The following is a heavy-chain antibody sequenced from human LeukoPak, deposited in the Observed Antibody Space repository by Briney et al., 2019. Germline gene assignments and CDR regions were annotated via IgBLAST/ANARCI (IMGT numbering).Heavy chain of an antibody. CDR3: AKTSPYGYKFGDSADY. Sequence: GGSLRLSCAASGFTFSSYGMSWVRQAPGKGLEWVSAISGSGGSTYYADSVKGRFTISRDNSKNTLYLQMNSLRAEDTAVYYCAKTSPYGYKFGDSADYWGQGTLVTVSS. V-gene: IGHV3-23*01. J-gene: IGHJ4*02. D-gene: IGHD5-18*01. CDR2: ISGSGGST. CDR1: GFTFSSYG.